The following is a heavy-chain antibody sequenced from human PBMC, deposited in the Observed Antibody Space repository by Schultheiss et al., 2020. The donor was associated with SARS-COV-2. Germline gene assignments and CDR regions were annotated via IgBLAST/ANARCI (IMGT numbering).Heavy chain of an antibody. V-gene: IGHV3-30*18. CDR3: AKDLEFLAVVPAAPDDY. J-gene: IGHJ4*02. CDR1: GFTFSSYG. D-gene: IGHD2-2*01. Sequence: GESLKISCAASGFTFSSYGMHWVRQAPGKGLEWVAVISYDGSNKYYADSVKGRFTISRDNSKNTLYLQMNSLRAEDTAVYYCAKDLEFLAVVPAAPDDYWGQGTLVTVSS. CDR2: ISYDGSNK.